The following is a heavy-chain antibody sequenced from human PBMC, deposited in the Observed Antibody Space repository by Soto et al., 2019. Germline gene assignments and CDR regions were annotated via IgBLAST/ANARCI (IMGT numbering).Heavy chain of an antibody. CDR1: GGSISSYY. CDR3: ARDTERPDIVVVPAAIEQSVSQPGVFDP. D-gene: IGHD2-2*02. CDR2: IYTSGST. V-gene: IGHV4-4*07. Sequence: SETLSLTCAVSGGSISSYYWSWIRQPAGKGLEWIGRIYTSGSTNYNPSLKSRVTMSVDTSKNQFSLKLSSETAADTAVYYCARDTERPDIVVVPAAIEQSVSQPGVFDPWGQGTLVTVSS. J-gene: IGHJ5*02.